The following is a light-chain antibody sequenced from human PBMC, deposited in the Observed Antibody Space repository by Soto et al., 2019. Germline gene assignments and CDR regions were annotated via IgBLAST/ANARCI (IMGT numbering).Light chain of an antibody. CDR3: QSYDTSMSGYV. CDR2: GNN. V-gene: IGLV1-40*01. CDR1: SANIGAAYN. J-gene: IGLJ1*01. Sequence: QAVLTQPPSVAGTLGQRITITCTGSSANIGAAYNVDWYQHPQGTAPKPLIYGNNNQPSGVPARFSGSMSSTSASLRIAGLQDEDEGDYCWQSYDTSMSGYVFGTGTTVSV.